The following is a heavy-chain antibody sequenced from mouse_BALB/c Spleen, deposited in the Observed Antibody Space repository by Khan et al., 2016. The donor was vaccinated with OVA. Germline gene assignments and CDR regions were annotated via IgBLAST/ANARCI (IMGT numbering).Heavy chain of an antibody. V-gene: IGHV3-2*02. J-gene: IGHJ2*01. CDR1: GYSITSDYA. CDR2: ISYSGNT. CDR3: ARICGGDFDY. Sequence: VQLKESGPGLVKPSQSLSLTCTVTGYSITSDYAWNWIRQFPGNKLEWLGFISYSGNTNYNPSLKSRISITRDTSENQFFLQLNSVTTEDTATYYCARICGGDFDYWGQGTTLTVSS.